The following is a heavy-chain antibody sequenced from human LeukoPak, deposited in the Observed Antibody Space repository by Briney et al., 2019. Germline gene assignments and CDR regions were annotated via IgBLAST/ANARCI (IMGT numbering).Heavy chain of an antibody. CDR3: ARDPRGNYSKYVGDGY. J-gene: IGHJ4*02. CDR2: IYYSGST. V-gene: IGHV4-30-4*08. D-gene: IGHD4-11*01. CDR1: AGSISSGDYY. Sequence: SETLSLTCTVSAGSISSGDYYWGWIRQPSGKGLEWIGYIYYSGSTYYNPSLKSLVTISVDTSKNQFSLKLSSVTAADTAVYYCARDPRGNYSKYVGDGYWGQGTLVTVSS.